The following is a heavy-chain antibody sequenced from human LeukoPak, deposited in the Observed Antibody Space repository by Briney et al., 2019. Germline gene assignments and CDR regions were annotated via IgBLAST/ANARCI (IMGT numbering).Heavy chain of an antibody. V-gene: IGHV3-23*01. J-gene: IGHJ4*02. D-gene: IGHD1-20*01. Sequence: PGGSLRPSCAASGFTFSSYAMSWVRQAPGKGLEWVSAISGSGGSTYYADSVKGRFTISRDKSKNTLYLQTNSLRAEDTAVYYCAVCRNWPTFDCWGQGTLVTVSS. CDR3: AVCRNWPTFDC. CDR1: GFTFSSYA. CDR2: ISGSGGST.